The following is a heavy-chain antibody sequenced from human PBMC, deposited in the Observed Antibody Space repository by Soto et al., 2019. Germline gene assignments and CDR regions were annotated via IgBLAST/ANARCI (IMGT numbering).Heavy chain of an antibody. CDR2: MNQGGSEI. V-gene: IGHV3-7*01. CDR1: RFSFSSYW. Sequence: PGWSLRLSCGASRFSFSSYWMSWVRHAPGKGLEWVANMNQGGSEINYVDSVRGRFTISRDNDKNLLYLQMNSMRVKDKDVYHCARDRGYSTFEIWGQGTMVTVSS. J-gene: IGHJ3*02. CDR3: ARDRGYSTFEI. D-gene: IGHD2-2*01.